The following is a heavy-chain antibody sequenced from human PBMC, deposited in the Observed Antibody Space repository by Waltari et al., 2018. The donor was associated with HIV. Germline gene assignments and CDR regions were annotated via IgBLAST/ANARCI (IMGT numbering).Heavy chain of an antibody. J-gene: IGHJ4*02. D-gene: IGHD1-26*01. V-gene: IGHV3-48*02. CDR3: ARGKATEAGLDY. Sequence: EVQLVESGGGLVQAGGSLRLSCAASGSRSSCFSLSCFRQAPGKGLEWVSYISRSSRTIYYADSVKGRFTISRDNAKNSLYLQMNSLRDEDTAVDYCARGKATEAGLDYWGQGTLVTVSS. CDR1: GSRSSCFS. CDR2: ISRSSRTI.